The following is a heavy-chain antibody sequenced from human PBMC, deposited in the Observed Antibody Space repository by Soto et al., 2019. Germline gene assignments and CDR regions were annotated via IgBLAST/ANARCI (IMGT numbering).Heavy chain of an antibody. CDR1: GFSLSNARMG. Sequence: QVTLKESGPVLVKPTETLTLTCTVSGFSLSNARMGVSWIRQPPGKALEWLAHIFSNDEKSYITSLKSRLTLSKDTSKSQVVLTMTNMDPVDTATYYCGRMIAAAGTAKIDFWGQGTLVTVSS. CDR3: GRMIAAAGTAKIDF. CDR2: IFSNDEK. D-gene: IGHD6-13*01. J-gene: IGHJ4*02. V-gene: IGHV2-26*01.